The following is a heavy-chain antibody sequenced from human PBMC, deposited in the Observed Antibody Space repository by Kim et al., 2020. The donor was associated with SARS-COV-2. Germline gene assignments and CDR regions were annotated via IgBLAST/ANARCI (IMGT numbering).Heavy chain of an antibody. Sequence: GGSLRLSCAASGFPFSRNYMAWVRQAPGKGLEWVSSIYSSERTYYADSVKGRFTISRDNSKNTLYLQMNSLSADDTAVYYCARVTSWYLDLWGRGTLVTV. V-gene: IGHV3-66*01. CDR3: ARVTSWYLDL. D-gene: IGHD2-2*01. CDR2: IYSSERT. J-gene: IGHJ2*01. CDR1: GFPFSRNY.